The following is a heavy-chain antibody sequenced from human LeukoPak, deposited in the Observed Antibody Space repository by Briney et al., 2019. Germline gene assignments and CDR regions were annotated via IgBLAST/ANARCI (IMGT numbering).Heavy chain of an antibody. CDR3: ARRGFFTAEDYYYYMDV. D-gene: IGHD2-21*02. V-gene: IGHV1-8*03. J-gene: IGHJ6*03. CDR1: GYTFTSYD. Sequence: GASVKVSCEASGYTFTSYDINWVRQATGQGLEWMGWMNPNSGNTGYAQEFQGRVTITRNTSISTAYMELSSLRSEDTAVYYCARRGFFTAEDYYYYMDVWGKGTTVTVSS. CDR2: MNPNSGNT.